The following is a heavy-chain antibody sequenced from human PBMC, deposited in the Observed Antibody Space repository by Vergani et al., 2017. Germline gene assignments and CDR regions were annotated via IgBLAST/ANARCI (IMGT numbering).Heavy chain of an antibody. CDR2: ISGSGGST. CDR1: GFTFSSYA. V-gene: IGHV3-23*01. J-gene: IGHJ6*03. Sequence: EVQLLESGGGLVQPGGSLRLSCAASGFTFSSYAMSWVRQAPGKGLEWVSAISGSGGSTYYADSVKGRFTISRDNSKNTLYLQMNSLRAEYTAVYYCARAGIVVPAALTGIRAYYYYYMDVWGKGTTVTVSS. D-gene: IGHD2-2*01. CDR3: ARAGIVVPAALTGIRAYYYYYMDV.